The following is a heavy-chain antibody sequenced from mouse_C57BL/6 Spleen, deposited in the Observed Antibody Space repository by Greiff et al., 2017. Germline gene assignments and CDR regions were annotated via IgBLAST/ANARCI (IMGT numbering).Heavy chain of an antibody. D-gene: IGHD1-1*01. CDR3: ARTPLITTVVATYYYAMDY. CDR1: GFSLTSSG. CDR2: IWSGGST. J-gene: IGHJ4*01. Sequence: VQVVESGPGLVQPSQSLSITCTVSGFSLTSSGVHWVRQSPGKGLEWLGVIWSGGSTDYNAAFISRLSISKDNAKSQVFFKMNSLQADDTAIYYCARTPLITTVVATYYYAMDYWGQGTSVTVSS. V-gene: IGHV2-2*01.